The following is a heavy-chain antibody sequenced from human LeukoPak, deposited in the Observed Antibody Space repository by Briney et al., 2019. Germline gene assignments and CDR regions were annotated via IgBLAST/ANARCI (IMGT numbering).Heavy chain of an antibody. CDR2: ISHDGNNK. Sequence: GGSLRLSCAASGFTFSSYSMNWVRQAPGKGLEWLAVISHDGNNKYYAESVKGRIAISRDNSMNTLYLQMNSLRAEDTAVYYCAKVRWGSDNALDSWGQGTLVTGSS. J-gene: IGHJ4*02. CDR1: GFTFSSYS. D-gene: IGHD3-16*01. CDR3: AKVRWGSDNALDS. V-gene: IGHV3-30*18.